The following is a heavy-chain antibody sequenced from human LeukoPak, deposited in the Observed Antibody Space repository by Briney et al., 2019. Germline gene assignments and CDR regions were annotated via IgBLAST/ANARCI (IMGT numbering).Heavy chain of an antibody. CDR1: GFTFSSYE. V-gene: IGHV3-48*03. CDR2: ISSGGNNI. D-gene: IGHD3-10*01. CDR3: GRTMTYGSGSPYISFDY. Sequence: GGTLRRSCAVSGFTFSSYEMNWVRQAPGMGVEWGSYISSGGNNIYYADSVKGRFTISRDNAKNSLYLQMNSLRAEDTAVYYCGRTMTYGSGSPYISFDYWGQGTLVAVSS. J-gene: IGHJ4*02.